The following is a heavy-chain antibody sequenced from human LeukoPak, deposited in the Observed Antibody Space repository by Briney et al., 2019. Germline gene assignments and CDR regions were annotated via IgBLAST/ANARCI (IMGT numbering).Heavy chain of an antibody. Sequence: EGSLRLSCAASGFTFSSYAMSWVRQAPGKGLEWVSAISGSGPYTFYTDSVKGRFTISRDSSKNTLYLQMNSLRAKDTALYYCAKHGYCSGISCFFDFWGQGTQVTVSS. CDR2: ISGSGPYT. J-gene: IGHJ4*02. D-gene: IGHD2-2*03. V-gene: IGHV3-23*01. CDR3: AKHGYCSGISCFFDF. CDR1: GFTFSSYA.